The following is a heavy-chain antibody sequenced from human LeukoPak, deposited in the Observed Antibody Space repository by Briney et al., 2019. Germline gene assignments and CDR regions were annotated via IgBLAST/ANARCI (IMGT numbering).Heavy chain of an antibody. CDR1: GGSISSASYY. J-gene: IGHJ4*02. Sequence: KASQTLSLTCTVSGGSISSASYYWSWIRQPAGKGLEWIGRIYTSGSTNYNPSLKSRVTISVDTSKNQFSLKLSSVTAADTAVYYRAMRERLAAAFDYWGQGTLVTVSS. V-gene: IGHV4-61*02. CDR3: AMRERLAAAFDY. CDR2: IYTSGST. D-gene: IGHD6-13*01.